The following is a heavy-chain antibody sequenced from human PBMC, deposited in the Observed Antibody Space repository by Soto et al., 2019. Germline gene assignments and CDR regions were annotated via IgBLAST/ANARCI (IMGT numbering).Heavy chain of an antibody. CDR2: ISWDGGST. V-gene: IGHV3-43D*04. CDR3: AKRDYGGNPDVYGMDV. J-gene: IGHJ6*02. D-gene: IGHD4-17*01. CDR1: GFTFDDYA. Sequence: GGSLRLSCAASGFTFDDYAMHWVRQAPGKGLEWVSLISWDGGSTYYADSVKGRFTISRDNSKNSLYLQMNSLRAEDTAVYYCAKRDYGGNPDVYGMDVWGQGTTVTVSS.